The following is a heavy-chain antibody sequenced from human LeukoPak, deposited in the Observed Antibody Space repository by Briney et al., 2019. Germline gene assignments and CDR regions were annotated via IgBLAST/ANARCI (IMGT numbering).Heavy chain of an antibody. CDR3: ARVPTAVRYFDWLTPYYFDY. CDR1: GFIFSRYA. CDR2: ISKNTVDT. D-gene: IGHD3-9*01. J-gene: IGHJ4*02. Sequence: GGSLRLSCTGSGFIFSRYAVSWVRQAPGKGLEWVSAISKNTVDTYYADSVKGRLTISRDNSKNTLYLQMNSLRAEDTAVYYCARVPTAVRYFDWLTPYYFDYWGQGTLVTVSS. V-gene: IGHV3-23*01.